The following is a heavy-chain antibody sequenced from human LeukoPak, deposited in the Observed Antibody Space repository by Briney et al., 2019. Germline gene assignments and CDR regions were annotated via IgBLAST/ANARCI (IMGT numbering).Heavy chain of an antibody. CDR1: GGSISSSGYY. J-gene: IGHJ5*02. CDR2: IYYSGST. CDR3: ARHEYSGSYYGLSWFDP. V-gene: IGHV4-39*01. D-gene: IGHD1-26*01. Sequence: SETLSLTCTVSGGSISSSGYYWGWIRQPPGKGLEWIASIYYSGSTYYNPSLKSRVTISVDMSKNQLSLKLSSLTAADTAVYYCARHEYSGSYYGLSWFDPWGQGTLVAVSS.